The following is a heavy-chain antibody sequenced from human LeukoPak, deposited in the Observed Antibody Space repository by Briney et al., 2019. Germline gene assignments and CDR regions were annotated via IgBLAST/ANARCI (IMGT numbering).Heavy chain of an antibody. CDR2: ISSSGSTI. V-gene: IGHV3-48*01. Sequence: PGGSLRLSCAASGFAFSSYAMSWVRQAPGKGLEWVSYISSSGSTIYYADSVKGRFTISRDNSKNTLYLQMNSLRTEDTAVYYCAKDRYSGSYLQSGPCAHWGQGTLVTVSS. CDR1: GFAFSSYA. D-gene: IGHD1-26*01. CDR3: AKDRYSGSYLQSGPCAH. J-gene: IGHJ4*02.